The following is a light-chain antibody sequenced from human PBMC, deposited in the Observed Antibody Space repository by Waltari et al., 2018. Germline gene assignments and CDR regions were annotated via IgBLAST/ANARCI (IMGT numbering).Light chain of an antibody. V-gene: IGLV2-11*02. CDR1: RSDIGGYNY. J-gene: IGLJ2*01. Sequence: QSALTQPRSVSGSPGQSVPLSCNGTRSDIGGYNYVSWYQHYPGKAPEVIIYDVDKRPSGVPDRFAGSRSGNTASLTVSGLRAEDEADYFCCSYAGAKYTVLFGGGTKLTVL. CDR3: CSYAGAKYTVL. CDR2: DVD.